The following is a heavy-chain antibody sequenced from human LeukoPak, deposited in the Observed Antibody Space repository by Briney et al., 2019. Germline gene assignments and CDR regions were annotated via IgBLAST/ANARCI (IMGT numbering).Heavy chain of an antibody. J-gene: IGHJ4*02. CDR1: GGTFSSYA. CDR2: IIPIFGTA. V-gene: IGHV1-69*01. Sequence: ASVKVSCKASGGTFSSYAISWVRQAPGQGLEWMGGIIPIFGTANYAQKFQGRVTITADESTSTAYMELSSLRSEDTAVYYCARGDRRGSYYEFADYWGQGTLVTVSS. CDR3: ARGDRRGSYYEFADY. D-gene: IGHD1-26*01.